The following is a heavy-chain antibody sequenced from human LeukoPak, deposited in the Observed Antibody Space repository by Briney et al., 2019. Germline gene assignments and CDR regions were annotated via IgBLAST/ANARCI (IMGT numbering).Heavy chain of an antibody. J-gene: IGHJ6*02. V-gene: IGHV4-59*08. CDR1: GGSMSSYY. CDR3: ARLRYGDYGDNYYYYYGVDV. D-gene: IGHD4-17*01. Sequence: SETLSLTCTVSGGSMSSYYWSWIRQPPGKGLEWIGYVYDSGSTTYNPSLKSRVTISVDMSKNQFSLKLSSVTAADTAVYYCARLRYGDYGDNYYYYYGVDVWGQGTTVTVSS. CDR2: VYDSGST.